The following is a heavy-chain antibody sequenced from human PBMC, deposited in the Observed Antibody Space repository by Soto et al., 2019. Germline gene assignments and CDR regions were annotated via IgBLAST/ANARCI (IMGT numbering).Heavy chain of an antibody. Sequence: QVQLVEAGGDLVKPGGSLRLSCAASGFTFSDYYMAWIRQAPGKGLEWVAYISNSGTNIYYADSVKGRFTISRDNVKNSLYLQMNSLRAEDTAVYYCAGGRMATVSFDHWGQGTLVTVSS. V-gene: IGHV3-11*01. CDR1: GFTFSDYY. D-gene: IGHD4-4*01. CDR3: AGGRMATVSFDH. J-gene: IGHJ4*02. CDR2: ISNSGTNI.